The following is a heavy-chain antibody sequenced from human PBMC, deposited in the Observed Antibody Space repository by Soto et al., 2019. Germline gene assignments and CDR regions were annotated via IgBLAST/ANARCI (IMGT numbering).Heavy chain of an antibody. J-gene: IGHJ5*02. CDR3: ARVTIFGVPWFDP. V-gene: IGHV3-21*01. CDR2: ISSSSSYI. CDR1: GFTFSSYS. Sequence: GGSLRLSCAASGFTFSSYSMNWVRQAPGKGLEWVSSISSSSSYIYYADSVKGRFTISRDNAKNSPYLQMNSLRAEDTAVYYCARVTIFGVPWFDPWGQGTLVTVSS. D-gene: IGHD3-3*01.